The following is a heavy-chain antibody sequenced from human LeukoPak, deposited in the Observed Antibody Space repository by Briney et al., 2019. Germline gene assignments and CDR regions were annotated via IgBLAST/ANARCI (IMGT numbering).Heavy chain of an antibody. CDR2: AKDKGNSYTT. Sequence: PGGSLRLPCAASGFAFRDHYMNWIRQAPGKGLEWVGRAKDKGNSYTTEYAASVKGRFIISRDASRNSLHLQMNSLKTEDTAIYYCTRESVYYGSYTPWGQGTLVTVSS. CDR3: TRESVYYGSYTP. CDR1: GFAFRDHY. D-gene: IGHD3-10*01. V-gene: IGHV3-72*01. J-gene: IGHJ5*02.